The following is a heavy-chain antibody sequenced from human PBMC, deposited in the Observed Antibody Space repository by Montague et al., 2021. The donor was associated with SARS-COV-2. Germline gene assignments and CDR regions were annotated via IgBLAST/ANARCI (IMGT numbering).Heavy chain of an antibody. CDR2: INHRGTS. J-gene: IGHJ4*02. Sequence: SETLSLTCAVYGGSFSDYYWGWIRQPPGKWLEWIVEINHRGTSKYNTSLKSRVSISLDTSKNQFSQYLSSVTAADTAVYYCARGRQHFNMIVVVMTGGEYYFEYWGQGTLVTVSS. V-gene: IGHV4-34*01. CDR3: ARGRQHFNMIVVVMTGGEYYFEY. CDR1: GGSFSDYY. D-gene: IGHD3-22*01.